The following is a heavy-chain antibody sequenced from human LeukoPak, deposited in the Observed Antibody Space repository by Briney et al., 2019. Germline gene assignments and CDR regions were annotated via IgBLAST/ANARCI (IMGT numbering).Heavy chain of an antibody. CDR1: GYTFNNYG. J-gene: IGHJ3*02. D-gene: IGHD3-10*01. V-gene: IGHV1-18*04. Sequence: ASVKVSCKASGYTFNNYGFSWVRQAPGQGLEWMGWISACNGNTNYAQKFQGRVTMTTDTPTSTAYMELRSLRSDDTAVYYCARQYYYGSGSYHGDDALDIWGQGTMVTVSS. CDR3: ARQYYYGSGSYHGDDALDI. CDR2: ISACNGNT.